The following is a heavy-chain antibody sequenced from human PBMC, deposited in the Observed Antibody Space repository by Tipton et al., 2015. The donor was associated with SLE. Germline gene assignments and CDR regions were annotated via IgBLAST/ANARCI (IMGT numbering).Heavy chain of an antibody. CDR3: TKGDFSYNMDV. CDR2: ISWNSRVI. Sequence: SLRPSCTASGFAFNDYAMHWVRQAPGKGLEWVSGISWNSRVIDYADAVKGRFTISRDNAQNSVYLEMNSLRREDTALYYCTKGDFSYNMDVWGKGTTVTVSS. V-gene: IGHV3-9*01. J-gene: IGHJ6*03. CDR1: GFAFNDYA.